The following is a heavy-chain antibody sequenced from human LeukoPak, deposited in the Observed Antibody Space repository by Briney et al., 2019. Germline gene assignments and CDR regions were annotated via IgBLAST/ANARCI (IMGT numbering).Heavy chain of an antibody. J-gene: IGHJ4*02. CDR2: ISYDGSDK. CDR3: AREIAAGTGLDY. Sequence: PGRSLRLSCAASGFTFSSYGMHWVRQAPGKGLEWVAVISYDGSDKYYADSVKGRFTISRDNSKNTLYLQMNSLRAEDTAVYYCAREIAAGTGLDYWGQGTLVTVSS. V-gene: IGHV3-30*03. CDR1: GFTFSSYG. D-gene: IGHD6-13*01.